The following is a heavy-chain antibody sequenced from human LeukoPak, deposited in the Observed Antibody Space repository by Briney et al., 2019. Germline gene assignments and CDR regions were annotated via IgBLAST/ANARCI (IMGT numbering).Heavy chain of an antibody. CDR1: GGSFSGYY. D-gene: IGHD6-25*01. V-gene: IGHV4-34*01. J-gene: IGHJ6*02. CDR3: ARGLKRHYYYYGMDV. CDR2: INRSGST. Sequence: PSETLSLTCAVYGGSFSGYYWNWIRQPPGKGLEWIGEINRSGSTNYNPSLKGRVTISVDTSKNQFSLKLSSVTAADTAVYYCARGLKRHYYYYGMDVWGQGTTVTVSS.